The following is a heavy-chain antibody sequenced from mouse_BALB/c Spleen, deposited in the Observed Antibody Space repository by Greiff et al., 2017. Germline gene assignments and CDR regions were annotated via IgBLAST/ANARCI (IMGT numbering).Heavy chain of an antibody. V-gene: IGHV6-6*02. Sequence: EVKLVESGGGLVQPGGSMKLSCVASGFTFSNYWMNWVRQSPEKGLEWVAEIRLKSNNYATHYAESVKGRFTISRDDSKSSVYLQMNNLRAEDTGIYYCTRSHGFFDYWGQGTTLTVSS. CDR1: GFTFSNYW. CDR2: IRLKSNNYAT. CDR3: TRSHGFFDY. D-gene: IGHD6-1*01. J-gene: IGHJ2*01.